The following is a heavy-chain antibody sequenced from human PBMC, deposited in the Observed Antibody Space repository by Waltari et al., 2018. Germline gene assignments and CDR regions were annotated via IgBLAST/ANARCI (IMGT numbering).Heavy chain of an antibody. CDR3: ARGIQEGYSDY. V-gene: IGHV3-48*03. J-gene: IGHJ4*02. CDR2: ISSSGSTI. D-gene: IGHD5-12*01. CDR1: GFTFSSNE. Sequence: EVQLVESGGGLVQPGGSMRLSCAASGFTFSSNEMNWCRQAPGKGLEWVSYISSSGSTIYYADSVKGRFTISRDNAKNSLYLQMNSLRAEDTAVYYCARGIQEGYSDYWGQGTLVTVSS.